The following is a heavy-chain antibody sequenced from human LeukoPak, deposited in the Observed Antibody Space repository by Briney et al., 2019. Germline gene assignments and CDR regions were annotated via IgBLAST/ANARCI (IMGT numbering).Heavy chain of an antibody. Sequence: PSETLSLTCTVSGDSINSHYWTWIRQSPGKGLEWIGYVFFNGNTNYSPSLKSRVTISVDTSKNQFSLKLSSVTAADTAVYYCALLPVGCSGGSCSRDYWGQGTLVTVSS. J-gene: IGHJ4*02. CDR2: VFFNGNT. D-gene: IGHD2-15*01. V-gene: IGHV4-59*08. CDR3: ALLPVGCSGGSCSRDY. CDR1: GDSINSHY.